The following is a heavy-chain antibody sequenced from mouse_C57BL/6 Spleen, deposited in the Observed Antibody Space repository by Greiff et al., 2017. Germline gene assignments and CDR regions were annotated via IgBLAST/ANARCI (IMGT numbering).Heavy chain of an antibody. J-gene: IGHJ1*03. CDR2: INPNNGGT. D-gene: IGHD2-12*01. V-gene: IGHV1-18*01. CDR3: ARGRPYWYFDV. Sequence: VQLKESGPELVKPGASVKIPCKASGYTFTDYNMDWVKQSHGKSLEWIGDINPNNGGTIYNQKFKGKATLTVDKSSSTAYMELRSLTSEDTAVYYCARGRPYWYFDVWGTGTTVTVSS. CDR1: GYTFTDYN.